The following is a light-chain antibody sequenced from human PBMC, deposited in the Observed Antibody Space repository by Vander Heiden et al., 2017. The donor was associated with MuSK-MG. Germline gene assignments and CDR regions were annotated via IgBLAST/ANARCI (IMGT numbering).Light chain of an antibody. CDR1: QSLLSTSTNENY. J-gene: IGKJ5*01. Sequence: DSVLTQSPVSLAVSLGERATINCRSTQSLLSTSTNENYLAWYQQRPGQPPKLLIYWASTRQSGVPDRFSGSGSGADFTLTISSLQAEDVAVYYCQQYYNSPITFGQGTRLEIK. CDR2: WAS. V-gene: IGKV4-1*01. CDR3: QQYYNSPIT.